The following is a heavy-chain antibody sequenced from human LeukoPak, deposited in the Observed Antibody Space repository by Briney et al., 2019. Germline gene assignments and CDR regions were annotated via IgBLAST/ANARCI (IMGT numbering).Heavy chain of an antibody. CDR3: ARDRYCSGGSCYSLGRFDP. J-gene: IGHJ5*02. V-gene: IGHV1-2*02. Sequence: VSVKVSCKASGYTFTGYYMHWVRQAPGQGLEWMGWINPNSGGTNYAQKFQGRVTMTRDTSISTAYMELSRLRSDDTAVYYCARDRYCSGGSCYSLGRFDPWGQGTLVTVSS. D-gene: IGHD2-15*01. CDR2: INPNSGGT. CDR1: GYTFTGYY.